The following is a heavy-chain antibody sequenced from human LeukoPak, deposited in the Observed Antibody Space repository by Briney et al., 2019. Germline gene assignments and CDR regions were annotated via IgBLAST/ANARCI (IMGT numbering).Heavy chain of an antibody. J-gene: IGHJ4*01. Sequence: GASVKVSCKASGGTFSSYAISWVRQAPGQGLEWMGGIIPIFGTANYAQKFQGRVTITADESTNTAYMELSSLRSEDTAVYYCASLGDIVVVPAAWGHGTLVTVSS. CDR3: ASLGDIVVVPAA. CDR2: IIPIFGTA. V-gene: IGHV1-69*01. D-gene: IGHD2-2*01. CDR1: GGTFSSYA.